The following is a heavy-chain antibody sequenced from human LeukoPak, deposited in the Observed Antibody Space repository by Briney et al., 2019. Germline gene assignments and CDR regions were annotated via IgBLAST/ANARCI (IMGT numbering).Heavy chain of an antibody. J-gene: IGHJ3*02. CDR3: ARHDYGDYAGFDI. V-gene: IGHV4-38-2*01. Sequence: SETLSLTCAVSGYSISSGYYWGWIRQPQGKGVGWIGSIYNSGSTYYNPSLKSRVTISVDTSKNQFSLKLSSVTAADTAVYYCARHDYGDYAGFDIWGQGTMVTVSS. CDR1: GYSISSGYY. D-gene: IGHD4-17*01. CDR2: IYNSGST.